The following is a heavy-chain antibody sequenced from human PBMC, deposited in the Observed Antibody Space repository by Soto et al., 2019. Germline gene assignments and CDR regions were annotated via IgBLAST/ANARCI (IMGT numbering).Heavy chain of an antibody. Sequence: GGSLRLSCAASGFTFSSYGMHWVRQAPGKGLEWVAVISYDGSNKYYADSVKGRFTISRDNSKNTLYLQMNSLRAEDTAVYYCAKDSCSGGSCYSPAFDIWGQGTMVTVSS. CDR3: AKDSCSGGSCYSPAFDI. CDR1: GFTFSSYG. V-gene: IGHV3-30*18. J-gene: IGHJ3*02. D-gene: IGHD2-15*01. CDR2: ISYDGSNK.